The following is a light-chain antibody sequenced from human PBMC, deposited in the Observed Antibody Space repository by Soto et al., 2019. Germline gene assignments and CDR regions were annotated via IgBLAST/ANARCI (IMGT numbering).Light chain of an antibody. Sequence: QAVVTQSPSASASLGASVKLTCTLSSGHSSYTIAWHQQQPEKGPRYLMTLNSDGSHSKGDGIPDRFSGSSSGAERYISISSLQSEDEADYYCQTWGTGIEVFGGGTKLTVL. CDR3: QTWGTGIEV. V-gene: IGLV4-69*01. J-gene: IGLJ3*02. CDR2: LNSDGSH. CDR1: SGHSSYT.